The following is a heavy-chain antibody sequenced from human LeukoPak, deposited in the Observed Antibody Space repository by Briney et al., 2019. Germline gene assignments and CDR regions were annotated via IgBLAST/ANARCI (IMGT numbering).Heavy chain of an antibody. CDR1: GGSISSYY. Sequence: SETLSLTCTVSGGSISSYYWNWIQQTPGKGLHWIGYIYYSGNNKNNPSLESRVPISLDTSKNQFSLRLNSVTAADTAVYYCARGDDSKSTYFDYWGQGTLVTVSS. CDR2: IYYSGNN. D-gene: IGHD3-3*01. CDR3: ARGDDSKSTYFDY. V-gene: IGHV4-59*01. J-gene: IGHJ4*02.